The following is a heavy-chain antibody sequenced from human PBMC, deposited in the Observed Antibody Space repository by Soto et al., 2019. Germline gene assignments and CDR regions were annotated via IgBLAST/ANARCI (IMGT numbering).Heavy chain of an antibody. D-gene: IGHD2-2*01. Sequence: QVQLQESGPGLVKPSQTLSLTCTVSGGSISSGGYYWSWIRQHPGKGLEWIGYIYYSGSSYYNPSLKRLVTISADTSKNQFSLKLSSVTAADTAVYYCARVRCGSTSCYRFDYWGQGTLVTVSS. CDR1: GGSISSGGYY. CDR3: ARVRCGSTSCYRFDY. CDR2: IYYSGSS. J-gene: IGHJ4*02. V-gene: IGHV4-31*01.